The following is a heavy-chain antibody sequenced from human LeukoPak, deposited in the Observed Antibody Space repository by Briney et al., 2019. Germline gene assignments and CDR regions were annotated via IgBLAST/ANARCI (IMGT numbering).Heavy chain of an antibody. J-gene: IGHJ4*02. CDR3: ARSGDDFWSGYYRLAGSYYFDY. D-gene: IGHD3-3*01. CDR1: GYTFTSYD. Sequence: GASVKVSCKASGYTFTSYDINWVRQATGQGLEWMGWMNPNSGNTGYAQKLQGRVTMTRNTSISTAYMELSSLRSEDTAVYYCARSGDDFWSGYYRLAGSYYFDYWGQGTLVTVSS. CDR2: MNPNSGNT. V-gene: IGHV1-8*01.